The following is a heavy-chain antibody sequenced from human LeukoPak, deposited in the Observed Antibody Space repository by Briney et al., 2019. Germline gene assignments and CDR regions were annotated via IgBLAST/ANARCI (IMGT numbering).Heavy chain of an antibody. CDR1: GGSISSGSYY. CDR3: ARDPHYYDSSGYYPYFDY. J-gene: IGHJ4*02. Sequence: PSRTLSLTCTVSGGSISSGSYYWCWIRQPAGKGLEWIGRIYTSGSTNYNPSPKSRVTISVDTSKNQFSLKLSSVTAADTAVYYCARDPHYYDSSGYYPYFDYWGQGTLVTVSS. CDR2: IYTSGST. D-gene: IGHD3-22*01. V-gene: IGHV4-61*02.